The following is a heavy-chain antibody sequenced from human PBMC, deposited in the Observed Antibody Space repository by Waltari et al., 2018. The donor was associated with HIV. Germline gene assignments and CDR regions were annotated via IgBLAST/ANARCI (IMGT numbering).Heavy chain of an antibody. Sequence: QEELVQSGAEVKKPGASVRISCKTSINTFDNYVIYWLRQAPAPSLQWLGWSHPHSHVPRYSPDFEDRVTITRDPSLNVIYMGISSLTSEDTAGYFCTSGPENGWFVDWGQGTLVSVSS. CDR2: SHPHSHVP. J-gene: IGHJ4*02. V-gene: IGHV1-8*01. D-gene: IGHD6-19*01. CDR1: INTFDNYV. CDR3: TSGPENGWFVD.